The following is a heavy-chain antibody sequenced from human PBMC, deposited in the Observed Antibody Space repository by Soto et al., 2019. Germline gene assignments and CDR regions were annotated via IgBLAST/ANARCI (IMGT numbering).Heavy chain of an antibody. CDR1: GFTFTSSA. V-gene: IGHV1-58*01. J-gene: IGHJ6*02. D-gene: IGHD2-21*01. CDR3: AAEGEYYYYGMDV. Sequence: SVKVSCKASGFTFTSSAVQWVRQARGQRLEWIGWIVVGSGNTNYAQKFQERVTITRDMSTSTAYMELSSLRSEDTAVYYCAAEGEYYYYGMDVWGQGTTVTVS. CDR2: IVVGSGNT.